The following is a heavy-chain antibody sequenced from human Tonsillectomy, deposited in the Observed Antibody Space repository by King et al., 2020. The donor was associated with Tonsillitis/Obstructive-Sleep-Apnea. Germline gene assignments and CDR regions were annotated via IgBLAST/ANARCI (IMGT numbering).Heavy chain of an antibody. Sequence: VQLQESGPGLVKPSQTLSLTCNVSGGSISSGGYYWSWIRQHPGKGLEWIGYIYFSGSTYYSPSLKSRVSISLDTSKNQISLKLSSLTAADTAVYYCARDRDVWQLGKYWYFDLWGRGTLVTVSS. CDR3: ARDRDVWQLGKYWYFDL. D-gene: IGHD3-16*01. CDR2: IYFSGST. CDR1: GGSISSGGYY. J-gene: IGHJ2*01. V-gene: IGHV4-31*03.